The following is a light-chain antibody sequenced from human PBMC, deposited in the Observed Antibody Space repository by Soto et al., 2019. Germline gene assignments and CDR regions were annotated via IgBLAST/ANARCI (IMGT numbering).Light chain of an antibody. V-gene: IGLV2-14*02. CDR2: EGT. J-gene: IGLJ1*01. Sequence: QSALTQPASVSGFLGQSITMSCTGSSSDVGTFNLVSWFQQHPGKAPKLLIFEGTKRPSGVSNRFSGSKSGNTASLTISGLQAEDEAEYYCSSYTNINTRACVFGTGTKLTVL. CDR1: SSDVGTFNL. CDR3: SSYTNINTRACV.